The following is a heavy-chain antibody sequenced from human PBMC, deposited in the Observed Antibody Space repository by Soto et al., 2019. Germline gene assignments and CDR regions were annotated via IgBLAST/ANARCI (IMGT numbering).Heavy chain of an antibody. CDR1: GGSISSSSYY. V-gene: IGHV4-39*01. Sequence: SETLSLTCTVSGGSISSSSYYWGWIRQPPGKGLEWIGSIYYSGSTYYNPSLKSRVTISVDTSKNQFSLKLSSVTAADTAVYYCARRPYFDWLLSRYYYGMDVWGQGTTVT. D-gene: IGHD3-9*01. J-gene: IGHJ6*02. CDR2: IYYSGST. CDR3: ARRPYFDWLLSRYYYGMDV.